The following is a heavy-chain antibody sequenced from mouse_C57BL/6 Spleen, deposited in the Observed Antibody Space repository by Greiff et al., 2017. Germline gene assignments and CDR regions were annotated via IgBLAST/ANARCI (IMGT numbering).Heavy chain of an antibody. CDR3: ARRENYEDCYFDV. V-gene: IGHV8-12*01. Sequence: QVTLKECGPGILQSSQTLSLPCSSSGYSLSTSGMGVSWIRPPSGKGLEWLAHIYWDDDKRYNPSLKSPPTISKDTSRNQVFIKLASVDTADTATYYCARRENYEDCYFDVWGTGTTVTVSS. D-gene: IGHD2-4*01. J-gene: IGHJ1*03. CDR1: GYSLSTSGMG. CDR2: IYWDDDK.